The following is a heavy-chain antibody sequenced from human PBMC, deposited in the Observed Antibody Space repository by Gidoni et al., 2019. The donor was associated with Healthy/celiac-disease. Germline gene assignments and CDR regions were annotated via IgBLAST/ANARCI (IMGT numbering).Heavy chain of an antibody. Sequence: EVQLLESGGGLVQPGGSLRLSCAASGFTFSSYAMSWVRQAPGKGLEWVSAISGGGGSTYYADSVKGRFTISRDNSKNTLYLQMNSLRAEDTAVYYCANSGQGSSSWYYFDYWGQGTLVTVSS. CDR3: ANSGQGSSSWYYFDY. V-gene: IGHV3-23*01. J-gene: IGHJ4*02. CDR1: GFTFSSYA. CDR2: ISGGGGST. D-gene: IGHD6-13*01.